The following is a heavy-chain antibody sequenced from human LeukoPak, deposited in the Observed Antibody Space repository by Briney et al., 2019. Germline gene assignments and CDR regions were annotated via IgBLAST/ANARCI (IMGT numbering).Heavy chain of an antibody. Sequence: GGSLRLSCAASGFTFSSYGMHWVRQAPGKGLEWVAVIWYDGSNKYYVDSVKGRFTISRDNSKNTLYLQMNSLRAEDTAVYYCARGLRYCSSTSCYHYYYGMDVWGQGTTVTVSS. CDR2: IWYDGSNK. D-gene: IGHD2-2*01. V-gene: IGHV3-33*01. CDR1: GFTFSSYG. J-gene: IGHJ6*02. CDR3: ARGLRYCSSTSCYHYYYGMDV.